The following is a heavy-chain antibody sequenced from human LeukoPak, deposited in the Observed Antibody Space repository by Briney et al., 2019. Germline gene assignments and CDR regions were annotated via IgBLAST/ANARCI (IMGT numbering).Heavy chain of an antibody. Sequence: GASVKVSCKASGYTFTGYYMHWVRQAPGQGLEWMGWISAYNGNTNYAQKLQGRVTMTTDTSTSTAYMELRSLRSDDTAVYYCARVLDNLDYYYMDVWGKGTTVTVSS. CDR2: ISAYNGNT. CDR3: ARVLDNLDYYYMDV. D-gene: IGHD5-24*01. CDR1: GYTFTGYY. V-gene: IGHV1-18*04. J-gene: IGHJ6*03.